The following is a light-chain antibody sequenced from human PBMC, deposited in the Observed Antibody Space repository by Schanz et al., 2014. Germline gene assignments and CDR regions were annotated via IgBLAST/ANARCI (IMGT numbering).Light chain of an antibody. V-gene: IGLV2-23*02. CDR3: CSYAGSSTWV. Sequence: QSALTQPASVSGSPGQSLTISCTGTSSDVGSTYLVSWYQQHPGKAPKLMIYDVSARPSGVSNRFSGSKSGNTASLTVSGLQAEDEADYYCCSYAGSSTWVFGGGTKVTVL. J-gene: IGLJ3*02. CDR1: SSDVGSTYL. CDR2: DVS.